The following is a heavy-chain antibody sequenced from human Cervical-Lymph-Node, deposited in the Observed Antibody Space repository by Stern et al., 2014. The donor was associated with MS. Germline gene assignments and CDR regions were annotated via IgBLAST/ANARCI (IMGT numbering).Heavy chain of an antibody. Sequence: EVQLVESGGGLVQPGGSLRLSCAASGFTISDYDMHWVRQVRGKRLEWVSAIGTGGDIYYLDSVKGRFTISRENAKNSLYLQMNSLRVGDTAVYYCARDVVGMDLLGQGTTVTVAS. V-gene: IGHV3-13*01. CDR2: IGTGGDI. J-gene: IGHJ6*02. CDR3: ARDVVGMDL. D-gene: IGHD2-15*01. CDR1: GFTISDYD.